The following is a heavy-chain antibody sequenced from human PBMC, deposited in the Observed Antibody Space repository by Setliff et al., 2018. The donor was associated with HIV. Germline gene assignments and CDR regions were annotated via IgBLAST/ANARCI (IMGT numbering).Heavy chain of an antibody. CDR3: TTVHYGGATRCYIFDY. CDR2: IKSKTDGGTT. CDR1: GFTCSNAW. V-gene: IGHV3-15*01. J-gene: IGHJ4*02. Sequence: GGSLRLSCAASGFTCSNAWMNWVRQAPGKGLEWVGRIKSKTDGGTTDYAAPVKGRFTISRDDSKNTLYLQMNSLRTDDTAVYYCTTVHYGGATRCYIFDYWGQGTLVTVAS. D-gene: IGHD2-2*02.